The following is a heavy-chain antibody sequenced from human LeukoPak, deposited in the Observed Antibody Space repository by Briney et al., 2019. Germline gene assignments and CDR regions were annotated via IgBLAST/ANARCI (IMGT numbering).Heavy chain of an antibody. CDR3: ARDGGYGDYCFDY. J-gene: IGHJ4*02. V-gene: IGHV3-7*01. CDR2: IKQDGSEK. CDR1: GFTFSSYW. D-gene: IGHD4-17*01. Sequence: GGSLRLSCAASGFTFSSYWMSWVRQAPGKGLEWVANIKQDGSEKYYVDSVEGRFTISRDNAKNSLYLQMNSLRAEDTAVYYCARDGGYGDYCFDYWGQGTLVTVSS.